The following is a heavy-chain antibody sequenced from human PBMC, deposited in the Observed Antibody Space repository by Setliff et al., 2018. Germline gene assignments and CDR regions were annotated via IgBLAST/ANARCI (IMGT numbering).Heavy chain of an antibody. Sequence: VSCKAPGYTFTGYYMHWVRQAPGQGLEWMGRINPNSGGTNYAQKFQGRVTMTRDTSISTAYMELSRLRSDDTAVYYCARGRGSYYYYMDVWGKGTTVTVSS. CDR1: GYTFTGYY. D-gene: IGHD1-26*01. CDR3: ARGRGSYYYYMDV. J-gene: IGHJ6*03. V-gene: IGHV1-2*06. CDR2: INPNSGGT.